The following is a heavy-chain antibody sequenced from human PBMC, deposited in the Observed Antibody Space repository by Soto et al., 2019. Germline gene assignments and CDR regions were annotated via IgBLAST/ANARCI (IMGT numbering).Heavy chain of an antibody. J-gene: IGHJ4*02. CDR2: FDPEDGET. CDR3: ATRFSPSGGYDILTGYPPYYFDY. V-gene: IGHV1-24*01. CDR1: GYTLTELS. Sequence: ASVKVSCKVSGYTLTELSMHWVRQAPGKGLEWMGGFDPEDGETIYAQKFQGRVTMTEDTSTDTAYMELSSLRSEDTAVYYCATRFSPSGGYDILTGYPPYYFDYWGQGTLVTVSS. D-gene: IGHD3-9*01.